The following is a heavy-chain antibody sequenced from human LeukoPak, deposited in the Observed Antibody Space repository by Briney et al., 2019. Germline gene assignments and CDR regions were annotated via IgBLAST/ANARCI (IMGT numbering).Heavy chain of an antibody. CDR2: IYPGDSDT. CDR1: GYTFSTYW. CDR3: ARTGKNCTGGTCYSDDAFDM. Sequence: GESLKISCKTSGYTFSTYWIGWVRQMPGKGLEWMGIIYPGDSDTRYSPSFQGQVTISADKSITTAFLQWSSLKASDTAVYYCARTGKNCTGGTCYSDDAFDMWGQGTMVTVSS. D-gene: IGHD2-15*01. V-gene: IGHV5-51*01. J-gene: IGHJ3*02.